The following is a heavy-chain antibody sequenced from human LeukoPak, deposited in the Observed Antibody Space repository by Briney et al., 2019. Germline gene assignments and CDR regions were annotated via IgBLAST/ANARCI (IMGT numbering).Heavy chain of an antibody. Sequence: PSETLSLTCAVSGGSISSSNWWSWVRQPPGKGLEWIGEIYHSGSTNYNPSLKSRVTISVDTSKNQFSLKLSSVTDADTAIYYCARLTSGWYVIYWGQGTLVTVSS. J-gene: IGHJ4*02. D-gene: IGHD6-19*01. CDR3: ARLTSGWYVIY. CDR1: GGSISSSNW. CDR2: IYHSGST. V-gene: IGHV4-4*02.